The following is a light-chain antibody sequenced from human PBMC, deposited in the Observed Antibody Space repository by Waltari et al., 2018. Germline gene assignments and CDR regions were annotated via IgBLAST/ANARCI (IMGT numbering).Light chain of an antibody. Sequence: SALTQPASVSGSPGQSITISCTGTSSDVGGYNCVYWFQQYPGKAPKLIMYDVSHRPSGVSIRFSGSKSGDTASLTISGLQADDEADYHCISYSSSATGHVIIGGGTKLTVL. V-gene: IGLV2-14*03. CDR3: ISYSSSATGHVI. CDR1: SSDVGGYNC. CDR2: DVS. J-gene: IGLJ2*01.